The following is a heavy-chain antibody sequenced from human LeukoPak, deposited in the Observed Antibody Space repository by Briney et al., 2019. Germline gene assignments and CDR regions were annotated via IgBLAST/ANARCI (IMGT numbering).Heavy chain of an antibody. D-gene: IGHD5-12*01. CDR3: ARRRGAYDGTDAFDI. CDR2: IYTSGST. V-gene: IGHV4-61*02. Sequence: SETLSLTCTVSGGSISSGSYYWSWIRQPAGKGLEWIGRIYTSGSTNYNTSLKSRVTISVDTSKNQFSLKLTSVTAADTAVYYCARRRGAYDGTDAFDIWGQGTMVTVSS. J-gene: IGHJ3*02. CDR1: GGSISSGSYY.